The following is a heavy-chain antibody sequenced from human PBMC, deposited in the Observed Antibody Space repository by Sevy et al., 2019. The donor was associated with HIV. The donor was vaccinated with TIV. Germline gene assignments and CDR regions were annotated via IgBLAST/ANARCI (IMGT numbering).Heavy chain of an antibody. D-gene: IGHD3-22*01. CDR2: INHSGST. CDR1: GGSFSGYY. Sequence: SESLSLTCAVYGGSFSGYYWSCIRQPPGKGLEWIGEINHSGSTNYNPSLKSRVTISVDTSKNQFSLKLSSVTAADTAVYYCARAGSTFRHYYDSSGYYTTYNWFDPWGQGTLVIVSS. V-gene: IGHV4-34*01. J-gene: IGHJ5*02. CDR3: ARAGSTFRHYYDSSGYYTTYNWFDP.